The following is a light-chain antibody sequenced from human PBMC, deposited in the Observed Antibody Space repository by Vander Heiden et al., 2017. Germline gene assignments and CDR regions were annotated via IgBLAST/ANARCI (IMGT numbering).Light chain of an antibody. CDR1: QSISSY. J-gene: IGKJ1*01. Sequence: DIQMTQSQSSLSASVGDRVTITCRASQSISSYVNWYQQKPRKAPKLLIYAASSLQSGVPSRCSGSGSGTDFTLTISSLQPEDFATYYCQQSYCAPRTFGQGTKVETK. CDR2: AAS. V-gene: IGKV1-39*01. CDR3: QQSYCAPRT.